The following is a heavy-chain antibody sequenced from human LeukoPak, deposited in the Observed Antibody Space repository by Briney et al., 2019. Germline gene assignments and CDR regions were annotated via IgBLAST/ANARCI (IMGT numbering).Heavy chain of an antibody. J-gene: IGHJ4*02. CDR3: ARQGVVVPAAHGDY. V-gene: IGHV5-51*01. D-gene: IGHD2-2*01. Sequence: GESLNISCKGSGYSFNSYWIRWVRQMPGKSLESMGIIYPRDSDTRYRPSFQGQVTSSADTSISTAYLQWSSLKASDTAMYYCARQGVVVPAAHGDYWGQGALVTVSS. CDR2: IYPRDSDT. CDR1: GYSFNSYW.